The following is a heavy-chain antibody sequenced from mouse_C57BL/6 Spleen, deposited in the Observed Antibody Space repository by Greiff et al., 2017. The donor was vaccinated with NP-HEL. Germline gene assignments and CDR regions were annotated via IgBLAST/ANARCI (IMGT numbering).Heavy chain of an antibody. CDR2: INPNYGTT. V-gene: IGHV1-39*01. Sequence: QLQQSGPELVKPGASVKISCKASGYSFTDYNMNWVKQSNGKSLEWIGVINPNYGTTSYNQKFKGKATLTVDQSSSTAYMQLNSLTSEDSAVYYCAGEGDGSSPAWFAYWGQGTLVTVSA. D-gene: IGHD1-1*01. J-gene: IGHJ3*01. CDR1: GYSFTDYN. CDR3: AGEGDGSSPAWFAY.